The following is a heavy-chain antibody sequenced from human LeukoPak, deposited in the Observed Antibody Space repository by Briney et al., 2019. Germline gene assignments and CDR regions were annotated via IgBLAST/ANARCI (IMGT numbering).Heavy chain of an antibody. V-gene: IGHV3-11*01. J-gene: IGHJ4*02. Sequence: GGSLRPSCAASGFTFSDYYMSWIRQAPGKGLEWVSYISSSGSTIYYADSVKGRFTISRDNAKNSLYLQMNSLRAEDTAVYYCARVMSYDFWSGITDYWGQGTLVTVSS. CDR2: ISSSGSTI. D-gene: IGHD3-3*01. CDR1: GFTFSDYY. CDR3: ARVMSYDFWSGITDY.